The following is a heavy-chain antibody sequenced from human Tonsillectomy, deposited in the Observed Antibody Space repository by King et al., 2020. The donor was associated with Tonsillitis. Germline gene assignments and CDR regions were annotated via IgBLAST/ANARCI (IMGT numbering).Heavy chain of an antibody. CDR2: IYNSGGT. CDR1: GGSISSDY. D-gene: IGHD5-18*01. Sequence: QLQESGPGLVKPSETLSLTCTVSGGSISSDYWSWIRQPPGKGLEWSGYIYNSGGTNYNTSLKSRVTISVDTSKNQFSLKLSSVTAADTAVYYCARGGYSYGPLFDYWGQGTLVTVSS. V-gene: IGHV4-59*01. CDR3: ARGGYSYGPLFDY. J-gene: IGHJ4*02.